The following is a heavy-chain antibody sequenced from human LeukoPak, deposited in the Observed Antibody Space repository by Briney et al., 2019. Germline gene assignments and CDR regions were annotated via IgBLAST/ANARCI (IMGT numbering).Heavy chain of an antibody. V-gene: IGHV4-34*01. CDR1: GGSFSGYY. D-gene: IGHD2-15*01. CDR2: INHSGST. J-gene: IGHJ4*02. CDR3: ARGHSDVGPAGLGYCNGGSCYGFDY. Sequence: SETLSLTCAVYGGSFSGYYWSWIRQPPGKGLEWIGEINHSGSTNYSPSLKSRDAISVDTSKNQSSLKLNSVTAAETAVYYCARGHSDVGPAGLGYCNGGSCYGFDYWGQGTLVTVSS.